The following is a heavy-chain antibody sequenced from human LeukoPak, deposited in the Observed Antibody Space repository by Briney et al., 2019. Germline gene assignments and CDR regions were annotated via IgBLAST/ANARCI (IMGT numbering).Heavy chain of an antibody. D-gene: IGHD6-13*01. CDR1: GFIFSSYT. CDR2: ISNSGSAL. CDR3: ARPAPGTYSTFDY. V-gene: IGHV3-48*01. Sequence: GGSLRLSCAASGFIFSSYTMNWVRQAPGKGLECVSYISNSGSALNYADSVKGRFTISRDNAKNSLYLQMNSLRAEDTAVYYCARPAPGTYSTFDYWGPGTLVTVSS. J-gene: IGHJ4*02.